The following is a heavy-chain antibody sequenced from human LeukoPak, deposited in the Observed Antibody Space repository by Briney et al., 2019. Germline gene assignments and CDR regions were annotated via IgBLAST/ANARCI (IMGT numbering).Heavy chain of an antibody. CDR3: AKEPGIAAVPRFDY. D-gene: IGHD6-13*01. V-gene: IGHV3-11*01. J-gene: IGHJ4*02. CDR1: GFTFSDYY. CDR2: ISSSGSTI. Sequence: GGSLRLSCAASGFTFSDYYMSWIRQAPGKGLEWVSYISSSGSTIYYADSVKGRFTISRDNAKNSLYLQMNSLRAEDTAVYYCAKEPGIAAVPRFDYWGQGTLVTVSS.